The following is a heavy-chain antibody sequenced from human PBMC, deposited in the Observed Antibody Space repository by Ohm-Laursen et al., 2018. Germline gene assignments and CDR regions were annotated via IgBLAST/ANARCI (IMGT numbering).Heavy chain of an antibody. CDR1: GFTFSSYA. J-gene: IGHJ4*02. Sequence: GSLRLSCATSGFTFSSYAMSWVRQAPGKGLEWVSAISGSGGSTYYADSVKGRFTISRDNSKNTLYLQMNSLRAEDTAVYYCAKDRCGNFYDSSGYYAYWGQGTLVTVSS. CDR2: ISGSGGST. V-gene: IGHV3-23*01. D-gene: IGHD3-22*01. CDR3: AKDRCGNFYDSSGYYAY.